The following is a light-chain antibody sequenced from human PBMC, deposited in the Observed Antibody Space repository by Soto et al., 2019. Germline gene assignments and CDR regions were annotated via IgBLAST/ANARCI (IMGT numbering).Light chain of an antibody. J-gene: IGLJ1*01. CDR2: DVS. V-gene: IGLV2-14*01. Sequence: QSALAQPASVSGSPGQSITISCTGTSSDVGHYNYVSWFQQRPGKVPKLLIYDVSSWPSGILDRFSGSKSGNTASLTISGLQAEDEADYYCSSFTTSSTFVFGTGTKVTVL. CDR3: SSFTTSSTFV. CDR1: SSDVGHYNY.